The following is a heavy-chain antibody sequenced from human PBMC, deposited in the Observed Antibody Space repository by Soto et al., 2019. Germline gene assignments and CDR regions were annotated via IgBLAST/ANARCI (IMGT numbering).Heavy chain of an antibody. CDR1: GYTFRTHG. CDR3: ARDRGYCSSTSCYRGMDV. V-gene: IGHV1-18*04. CDR2: ISAYNGNT. Sequence: ASVKVSCKASGYTFRTHGVSWVRRAPGQGLEWMGWISAYNGNTNYAQKLQGRVTMTTDTSPSTAYMELRSLRSDDTAVYYCARDRGYCSSTSCYRGMDVWGQGTTVTVSS. D-gene: IGHD2-2*01. J-gene: IGHJ6*02.